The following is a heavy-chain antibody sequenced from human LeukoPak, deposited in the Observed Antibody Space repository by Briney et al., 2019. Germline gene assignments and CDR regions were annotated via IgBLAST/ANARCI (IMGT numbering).Heavy chain of an antibody. J-gene: IGHJ5*02. Sequence: PSQTLSLTCTVSGGSISSSSYYWGWIRQPPGKGLEWIGSIYYSGSTYYNPSLKSRVTISVDTSKNQFSLKLSSVTAADTAVYYCARPHDDFWSGHHNWFDPWGQGTLVTVSS. CDR2: IYYSGST. D-gene: IGHD3-3*01. CDR3: ARPHDDFWSGHHNWFDP. CDR1: GGSISSSSYY. V-gene: IGHV4-39*01.